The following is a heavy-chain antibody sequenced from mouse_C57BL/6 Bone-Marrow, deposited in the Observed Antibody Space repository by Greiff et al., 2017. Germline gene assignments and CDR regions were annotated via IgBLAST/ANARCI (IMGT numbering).Heavy chain of an antibody. D-gene: IGHD6-1*01. CDR2: IDPSDSYT. Sequence: VQLQQPGAELVKPGASVKLSCKASGYTFTSYWMQWVKQRPGQGLEWIGEIDPSDSYTNYNQKFKGKATLTVDTSSSTAYMQLSSLTSEDSAVYYCASDSDYVDYWGQGTTLTVSS. CDR1: GYTFTSYW. J-gene: IGHJ2*01. V-gene: IGHV1-50*01. CDR3: ASDSDYVDY.